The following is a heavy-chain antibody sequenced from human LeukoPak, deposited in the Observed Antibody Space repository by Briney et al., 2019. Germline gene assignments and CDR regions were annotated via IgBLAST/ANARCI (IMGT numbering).Heavy chain of an antibody. CDR2: IYTSGST. CDR3: ARDFSYCSGGSCYEGNDY. D-gene: IGHD2-15*01. V-gene: IGHV4-61*02. Sequence: PSETLSLTCTVSGGSISSGSYYWSWIRQPAGKGLEWIGRIYTSGSTNYNPSLKSRVTISVDTSKNQFSLKLSSVTAADTAVYYCARDFSYCSGGSCYEGNDYWGQGTLVTVSS. J-gene: IGHJ4*02. CDR1: GGSISSGSYY.